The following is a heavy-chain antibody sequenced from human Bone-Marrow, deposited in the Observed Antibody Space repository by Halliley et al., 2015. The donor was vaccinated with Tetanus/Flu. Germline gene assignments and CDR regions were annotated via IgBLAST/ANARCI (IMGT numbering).Heavy chain of an antibody. J-gene: IGHJ2*01. CDR2: IRQDGSEK. CDR1: GFSFSSYW. CDR3: ARVRRGGIKGSWYSDL. V-gene: IGHV3-7*01. D-gene: IGHD3-16*01. Sequence: SLRLSCVASGFSFSSYWMSWVRQAPGKGLEWVANIRQDGSEKFFVESVKGRFTISRDNAKNSLYLQMNSLRAEDTALYYCARVRRGGIKGSWYSDLWGRGTLVTVSP.